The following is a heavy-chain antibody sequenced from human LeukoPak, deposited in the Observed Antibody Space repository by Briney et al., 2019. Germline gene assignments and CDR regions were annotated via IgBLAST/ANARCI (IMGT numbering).Heavy chain of an antibody. V-gene: IGHV3-30*02. CDR1: GFTFSNYC. J-gene: IGHJ4*02. D-gene: IGHD2-15*01. CDR2: IQYDGRDK. CDR3: ANIPYGSGTETGY. Sequence: PGGSLRLSCAASGFTFSNYCIHWVRQAPGKGLEWVAFIQYDGRDKYYADSVKGRFTISRDNSKNTLYLQMNSLRPEDTAVYFCANIPYGSGTETGYWGQGNLVTVSS.